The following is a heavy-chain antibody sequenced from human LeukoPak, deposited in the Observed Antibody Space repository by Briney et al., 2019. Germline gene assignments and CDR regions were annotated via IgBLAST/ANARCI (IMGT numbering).Heavy chain of an antibody. CDR3: AGGRKTGDRLFDY. CDR1: GGSISSYY. CDR2: IYYSGST. D-gene: IGHD7-27*01. J-gene: IGHJ4*02. Sequence: PSETLSLTCTVSGGSISSYYWSWIRQPPGKGLVWIGYIYYSGSTSYNPSLKSRVTISVDTSKNQFSLKLSSVTAADTAVYYCAGGRKTGDRLFDYWGQGTLVTVSS. V-gene: IGHV4-59*01.